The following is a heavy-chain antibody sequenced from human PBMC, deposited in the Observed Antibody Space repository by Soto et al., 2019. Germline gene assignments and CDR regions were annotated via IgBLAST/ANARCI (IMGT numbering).Heavy chain of an antibody. CDR2: MNANNGRT. V-gene: IGHV1-8*02. CDR1: GYTFTSYD. Sequence: QVQLVQSGAEVKKPGASVTVSCKASGYTFTSYDINWVRQATGQGFEWMGWMNANNGRTGYAQKFQGRVTMTRNTAINTAYMILSSLGSEDTAVYYCARGRWEVAPDCWGQGTLVTVSS. J-gene: IGHJ4*02. CDR3: ARGRWEVAPDC. D-gene: IGHD1-26*01.